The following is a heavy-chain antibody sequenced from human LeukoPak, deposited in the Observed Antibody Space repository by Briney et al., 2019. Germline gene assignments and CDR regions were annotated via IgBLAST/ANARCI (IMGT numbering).Heavy chain of an antibody. CDR2: INPNSGGT. V-gene: IGHV1-2*02. CDR1: GYTFSGYY. CDR3: ALIGDHAWFDP. Sequence: APVNVSCKASGYTFSGYYILWVRRAPGQGLEWMGWINPNSGGTNYAPEFQGRLTMTRDTSITTAYMELSTLRSDDTAVYYCALIGDHAWFDPWGQGTLVTVSS. D-gene: IGHD3-10*01. J-gene: IGHJ5*02.